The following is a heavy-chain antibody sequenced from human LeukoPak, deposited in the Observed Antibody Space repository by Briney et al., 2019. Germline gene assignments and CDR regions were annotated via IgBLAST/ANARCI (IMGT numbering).Heavy chain of an antibody. D-gene: IGHD3-10*02. CDR2: ICWRCNNI. V-gene: IGHV3-48*03. J-gene: IGHJ6*04. CDR1: GFPLSSYE. CDR3: WELGITMIGGV. Sequence: GGALRLSCAASGFPLSSYELNWVRQGPGKGLEWVSYICWRCNNIYYADSVKGRYNLSRDNAQNSLYLKMNSMRGEDRAVHCCWELGITMIGGVWGKGTTVTTSS.